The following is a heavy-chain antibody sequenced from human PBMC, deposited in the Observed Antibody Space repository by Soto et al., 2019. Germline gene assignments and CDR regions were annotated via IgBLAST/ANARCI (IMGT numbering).Heavy chain of an antibody. CDR3: AKDQEAYSSSSDY. D-gene: IGHD6-6*01. CDR1: GFTFNNYA. Sequence: GGSLRLSCAASGFTFNNYAMIWVRQAQGKGLEWGSVVSASGVTTYYADSVKGRFTISRDNSKNTLYLYMNTLRAEDTAIYYCAKDQEAYSSSSDYWGQGTLVTVSS. CDR2: VSASGVTT. V-gene: IGHV3-23*01. J-gene: IGHJ4*02.